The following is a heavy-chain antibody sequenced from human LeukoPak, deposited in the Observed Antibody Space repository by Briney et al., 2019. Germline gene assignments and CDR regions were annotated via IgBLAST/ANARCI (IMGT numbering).Heavy chain of an antibody. V-gene: IGHV1-3*01. CDR1: GYTFTTYT. CDR2: INAGNGNT. Sequence: GASVNVSCKASGYTFTTYTIHWVRQAPGQRLEWMGWINAGNGNTKYSQHFQGRVTITRDTSASTACMELSSLRSEDTAVYYCARANDFWSGYYYGMDVWGQGTTITVSS. D-gene: IGHD3-3*01. J-gene: IGHJ6*02. CDR3: ARANDFWSGYYYGMDV.